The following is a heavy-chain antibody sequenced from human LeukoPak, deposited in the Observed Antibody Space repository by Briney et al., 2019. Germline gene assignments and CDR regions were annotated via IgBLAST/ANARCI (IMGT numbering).Heavy chain of an antibody. J-gene: IGHJ3*02. V-gene: IGHV4-34*01. CDR3: ARPRTIFDAFDI. CDR2: INHSGNT. Sequence: SETLSLTCAAYGGSFSGYYWSWIRQPPGKGLEWIGEINHSGNTNYNPSLKSRVTISVDTSKNQFSLKLSSVTAADTAVYYCARPRTIFDAFDIWGQGTMVTVSS. D-gene: IGHD3-3*01. CDR1: GGSFSGYY.